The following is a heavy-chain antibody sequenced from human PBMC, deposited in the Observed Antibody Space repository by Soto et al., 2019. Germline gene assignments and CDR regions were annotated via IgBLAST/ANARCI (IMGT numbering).Heavy chain of an antibody. Sequence: PVGSLRLSCAASEFIFKMYWMHWVRQSPGKGLVWISRIYNDGTYSDYADSVRGRFTISRDNVNDTLYLQMNNLRAEDSGLYYCTRGPRPISTDTGAYWGQGTQVTVSS. V-gene: IGHV3-74*01. J-gene: IGHJ4*02. D-gene: IGHD2-21*02. CDR3: TRGPRPISTDTGAY. CDR2: IYNDGTYS. CDR1: EFIFKMYW.